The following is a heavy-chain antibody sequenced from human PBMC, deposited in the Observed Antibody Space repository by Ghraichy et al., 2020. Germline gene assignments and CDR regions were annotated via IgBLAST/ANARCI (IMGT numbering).Heavy chain of an antibody. J-gene: IGHJ4*02. Sequence: SETLSLTCAVYGGSFSGYYWSWIRQPPGKGLEWIGEINHSGSTNYNPSLKSRVTISVDTSKNQFSLKLSSVTAADTAVYYCARGRYYDSSGQYYFDYWGQGTLVTVSS. D-gene: IGHD3-22*01. V-gene: IGHV4-34*01. CDR1: GGSFSGYY. CDR2: INHSGST. CDR3: ARGRYYDSSGQYYFDY.